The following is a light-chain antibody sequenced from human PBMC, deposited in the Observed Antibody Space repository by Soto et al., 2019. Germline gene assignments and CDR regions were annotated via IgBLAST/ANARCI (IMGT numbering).Light chain of an antibody. CDR3: QQYETYSGT. CDR1: QIINTW. V-gene: IGKV1-5*03. J-gene: IGKJ3*01. CDR2: RAS. Sequence: DIQMTQSPSTQSASVGDRVTITCRASQIINTWLAWYQQKPGKAPKLLIYRASNLVSGVPSRFSGNGSGTAFTLTISSLQPDDFSIYYCQQYETYSGTFGPGTKVDL.